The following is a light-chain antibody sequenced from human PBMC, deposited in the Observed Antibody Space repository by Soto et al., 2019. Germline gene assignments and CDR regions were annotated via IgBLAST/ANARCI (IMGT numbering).Light chain of an antibody. Sequence: DIQMTQSPSSVSASVGDRVTITCRASQSISSWLACYQQKPGTVPKLLIYAASSLQSGVPSRFSGSGAGTEFTLTITSLQPEDFGTYYCQQGDSFPITFGQGTRLEIK. CDR2: AAS. J-gene: IGKJ5*01. CDR1: QSISSW. V-gene: IGKV1-12*01. CDR3: QQGDSFPIT.